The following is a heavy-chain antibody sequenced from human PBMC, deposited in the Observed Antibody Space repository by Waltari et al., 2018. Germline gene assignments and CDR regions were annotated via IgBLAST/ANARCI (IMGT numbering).Heavy chain of an antibody. Sequence: QVQLQESGPGLVKPSETLSLTCAVSGYSISSGYYWGWIRQPPGKGLEWIGSIDHSGSTYYNPSLKSRVTISVDTSKNQFSLKLSSVTAADTAVYYCASRGYSSSDYWGQGTLVTVSS. CDR1: GYSISSGYY. CDR2: IDHSGST. CDR3: ASRGYSSSDY. J-gene: IGHJ4*02. D-gene: IGHD6-6*01. V-gene: IGHV4-38-2*01.